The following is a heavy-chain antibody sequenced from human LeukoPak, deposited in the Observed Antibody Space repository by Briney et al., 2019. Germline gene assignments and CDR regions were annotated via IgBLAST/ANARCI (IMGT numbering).Heavy chain of an antibody. CDR1: GGSISIYY. V-gene: IGHV4-4*07. Sequence: SETLSLTCTVSGGSISIYYWSWIRQPAGKGLEWIGRIYTSGSTNYNPSLKSRVTMSVDTSKNQFSLKLTSVTAADTAVYYCARDPRYCSTTSCYHPGWFDPWGQGTLVTVSS. CDR2: IYTSGST. J-gene: IGHJ5*02. CDR3: ARDPRYCSTTSCYHPGWFDP. D-gene: IGHD2-2*01.